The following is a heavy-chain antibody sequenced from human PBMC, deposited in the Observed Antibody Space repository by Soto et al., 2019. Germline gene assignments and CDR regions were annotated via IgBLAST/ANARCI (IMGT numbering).Heavy chain of an antibody. Sequence: GVLRLSCAASGFTFSLYAMNWVRQAPGKGLEWVSALTPSGGSTYYADSVKGRFTISRDNSKNTLYLQMNSLRAEDTAVYYCAKAGTHSYFDYWGQGTLVTVSS. CDR2: LTPSGGST. D-gene: IGHD1-1*01. CDR1: GFTFSLYA. CDR3: AKAGTHSYFDY. J-gene: IGHJ4*02. V-gene: IGHV3-23*01.